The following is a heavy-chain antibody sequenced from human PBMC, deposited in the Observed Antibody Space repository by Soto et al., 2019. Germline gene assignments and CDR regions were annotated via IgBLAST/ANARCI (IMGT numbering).Heavy chain of an antibody. V-gene: IGHV3-21*01. D-gene: IGHD1-26*01. J-gene: IGHJ4*02. CDR3: ARDARTRGESCPPIGESDY. Sequence: EVQLAESGGDLVKPGGSLRLSCVASGFTFSVYNMNWVRQAPGKGLEWVSSISSRSSYIYYADPVKGRFTISRDNAKNSLYLHMKSLSAEDTALYYCARDARTRGESCPPIGESDYWGQGSVVTVSS. CDR2: ISSRSSYI. CDR1: GFTFSVYN.